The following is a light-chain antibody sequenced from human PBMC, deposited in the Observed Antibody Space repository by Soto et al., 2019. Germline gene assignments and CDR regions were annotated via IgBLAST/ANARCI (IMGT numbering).Light chain of an antibody. Sequence: QSVLTQPPSVSAAPGQKVTISCSGSASNIGSNSLSWYRQFPGSSPMLVIYDNDKRPSGISARFSASKSDTSATLGITGLQTGDEADYYCQSYDISLSGYVLGTGTKVTVL. J-gene: IGLJ1*01. CDR2: DND. V-gene: IGLV1-51*01. CDR1: ASNIGSNS. CDR3: QSYDISLSGYV.